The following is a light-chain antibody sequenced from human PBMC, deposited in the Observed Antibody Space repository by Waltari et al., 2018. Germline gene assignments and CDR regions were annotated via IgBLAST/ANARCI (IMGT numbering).Light chain of an antibody. J-gene: IGLJ2*01. V-gene: IGLV2-14*01. CDR1: SSDVGGYNY. CDR2: EVS. Sequence: QSALTQPASVSGSPGQSITISCPGTSSDVGGYNYVPWYQQHPGKAPKVMIYEVSNRPSGVSNRFSGSKSGNTASLTISGLQAEDEADYYCSSYTSSSTPVVFGGGTKLTVL. CDR3: SSYTSSSTPVV.